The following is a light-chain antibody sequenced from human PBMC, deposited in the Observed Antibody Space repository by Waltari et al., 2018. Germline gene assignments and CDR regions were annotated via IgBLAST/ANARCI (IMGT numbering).Light chain of an antibody. CDR1: SHDVGGYNY. V-gene: IGLV2-14*03. J-gene: IGLJ1*01. CDR3: TSYATGSSYI. CDR2: DVS. Sequence: QSALTQPASVSGSPGQSITISCTGTSHDVGGYNYVPWYQQHPGKAPKLMIYDVSDRPSGVSNRFSGSKSGNTASLTISGLQAEDEAEYYCTSYATGSSYIFGGGTKVTVL.